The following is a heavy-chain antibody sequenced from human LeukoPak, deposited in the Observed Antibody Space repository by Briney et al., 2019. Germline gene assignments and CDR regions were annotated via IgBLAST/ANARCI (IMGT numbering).Heavy chain of an antibody. D-gene: IGHD3-10*01. Sequence: PGGSLRLSCAASGFTFSSYAMHWVRQAPGTGLEYVSGISSNGVSTYYANSVKGRFTISRDNSKNTLYLQMNSLRAEDTAVYYCARDSGGYYPDYWGQGTLVTVSS. CDR3: ARDSGGYYPDY. V-gene: IGHV3-64*01. CDR2: ISSNGVST. CDR1: GFTFSSYA. J-gene: IGHJ4*02.